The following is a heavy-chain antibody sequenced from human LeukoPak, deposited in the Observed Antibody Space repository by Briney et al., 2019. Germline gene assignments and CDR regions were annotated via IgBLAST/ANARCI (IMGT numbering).Heavy chain of an antibody. CDR2: ISYDGSNK. J-gene: IGHJ4*02. V-gene: IGHV3-30*18. D-gene: IGHD2-15*01. CDR1: GFTFSNYG. CDR3: AKVKGGPYCSGRSCYFDY. Sequence: PGGSLRLSCAASGFTFSNYGMHWVRQAPGKGLEWVAVISYDGSNKYYADSVKGRFTISRDNSKNTLYLQMNSLRAEDTAVYYCAKVKGGPYCSGRSCYFDYWGQGTLVTVSS.